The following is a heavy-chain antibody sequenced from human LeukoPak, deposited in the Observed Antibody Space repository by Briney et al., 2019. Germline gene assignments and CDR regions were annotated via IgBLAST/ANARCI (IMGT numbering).Heavy chain of an antibody. V-gene: IGHV3-48*01. CDR2: ISSSSSTI. D-gene: IGHD6-19*01. J-gene: IGHJ4*02. Sequence: GGSLRLSCAASGFTFSSYSMNWVRQAPGKGLEWVSYISSSSSTIYYADSVKGRFTISRDNAKNSLYLQMNSLRAEDTAVYYCARVHSDSRGWYHFDYWGQGTLVTVSS. CDR3: ARVHSDSRGWYHFDY. CDR1: GFTFSSYS.